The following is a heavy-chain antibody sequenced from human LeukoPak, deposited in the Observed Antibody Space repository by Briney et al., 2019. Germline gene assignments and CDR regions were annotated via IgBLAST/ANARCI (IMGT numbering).Heavy chain of an antibody. CDR3: ARGVSSGSDY. J-gene: IGHJ4*02. V-gene: IGHV4-59*08. D-gene: IGHD3-10*01. CDR2: IYYSGST. Sequence: PSETLSLTCTVSGGSISSHYWSWIRQPPGKGLEWIGYIYYSGSTNYNPSLKSRVTISVGTSKNQFSLKLSSVTAADTAVYYCARGVSSGSDYWGQGTLVTVSS. CDR1: GGSISSHY.